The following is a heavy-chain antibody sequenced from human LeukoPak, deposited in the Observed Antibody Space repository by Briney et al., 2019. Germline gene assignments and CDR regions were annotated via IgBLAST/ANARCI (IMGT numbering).Heavy chain of an antibody. V-gene: IGHV4-34*01. Sequence: SETLSLTCAVYGGSFSGYYWSWIRQPPGKGLGWIGEINHSGSTNYNPSLKSRVSISVDTSKSQFSLKLSSVTAAGTAVYYCARSYIAARGKYFDLWGGGTLVTVSS. CDR1: GGSFSGYY. CDR2: INHSGST. CDR3: ARSYIAARGKYFDL. D-gene: IGHD6-6*01. J-gene: IGHJ2*01.